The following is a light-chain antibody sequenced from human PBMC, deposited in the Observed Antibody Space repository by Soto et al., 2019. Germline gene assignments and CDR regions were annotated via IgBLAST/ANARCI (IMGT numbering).Light chain of an antibody. CDR1: QTVRGNY. J-gene: IGKJ1*01. V-gene: IGKV3-20*01. Sequence: ESVLTQSPGTLSVSPGEGATLSCRASQTVRGNYLAWYQQKPGQAPRLLIYDASSRAAGIPDRFSGSGSGTDFTLTISRLEPEDFAVYFCQQYGGSRAFGQGTKVEI. CDR2: DAS. CDR3: QQYGGSRA.